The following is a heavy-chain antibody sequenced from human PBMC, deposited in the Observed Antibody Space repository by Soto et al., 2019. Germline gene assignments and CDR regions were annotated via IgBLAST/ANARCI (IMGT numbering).Heavy chain of an antibody. V-gene: IGHV3-21*01. CDR1: GFTFRSNS. J-gene: IGHJ4*02. CDR3: ARDQPGYSYGYGLGY. Sequence: EVQLVESGGGLVKPGGSLRLSCAASGFTFRSNSMNRVRQAPGKGLEWVSSISSSSSYIYYADSLKGRFTISRDNAKNTLYLQMNSLRAEDTAVYYCARDQPGYSYGYGLGYWGQGTLVTVSS. CDR2: ISSSSSYI. D-gene: IGHD5-18*01.